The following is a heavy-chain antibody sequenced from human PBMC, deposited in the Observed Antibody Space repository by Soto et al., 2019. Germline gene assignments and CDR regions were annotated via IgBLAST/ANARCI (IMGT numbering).Heavy chain of an antibody. V-gene: IGHV4-61*01. J-gene: IGHJ4*02. Sequence: QVQLQESGPGLVKPSDTLSLTCTVSGGSVSSGSYYWGWIRQPPGEGLEWIGYIYYTGSTNYNPSLKSRVSISVDTSKNQFSLKLRSVTAADTAVYYCAREPKAPKGVDYWGQGTLVTVSS. CDR2: IYYTGST. CDR3: AREPKAPKGVDY. CDR1: GGSVSSGSYY.